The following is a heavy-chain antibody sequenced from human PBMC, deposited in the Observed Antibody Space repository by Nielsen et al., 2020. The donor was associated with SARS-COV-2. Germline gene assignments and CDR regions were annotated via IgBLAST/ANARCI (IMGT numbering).Heavy chain of an antibody. J-gene: IGHJ4*02. CDR2: IYPGDSDT. D-gene: IGHD4-23*01. CDR3: ARYGGQPVVY. V-gene: IGHV5-51*01. CDR1: GYSLTSYW. Sequence: KVSCMGSGYSLTSYWIGWVRQMPGKGLEWMGIIYPGDSDTRYSPSFQGQVTISADKSISTAYLQWSSLKASDTATYYCARYGGQPVVYWGQGTHVTVSS.